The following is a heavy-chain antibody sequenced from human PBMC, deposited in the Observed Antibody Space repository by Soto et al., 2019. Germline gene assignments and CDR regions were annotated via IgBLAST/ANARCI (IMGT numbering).Heavy chain of an antibody. J-gene: IGHJ6*03. D-gene: IGHD3-10*01. CDR2: IYYSGST. Sequence: PSETRSLTCTVSGGSISSSSYYWGWIRQPPGKGLEWIGSIYYSGSTYYNPSLKSRVTISVDTSKNQFSLKLSSVTAADTAVYYCASPTHYYGSGSQTPSYYYYMDVWGKGTTVTVSS. V-gene: IGHV4-39*01. CDR1: GGSISSSSYY. CDR3: ASPTHYYGSGSQTPSYYYYMDV.